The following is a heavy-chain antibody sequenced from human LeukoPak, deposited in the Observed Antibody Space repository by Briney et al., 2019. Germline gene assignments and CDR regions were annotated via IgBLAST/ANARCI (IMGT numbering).Heavy chain of an antibody. CDR2: IHYSGSP. Sequence: PSQTLSLTCTVSGGSISSGSYYWSWIRQPPGKGLEWIGYIHYSGSPNYNPSLKSRLTISIDTSKNQFSLKLNSVTAADTAVYYCVSTKYYYDSSGYPELYFDYWGQGTLVTVSS. D-gene: IGHD3-22*01. J-gene: IGHJ4*02. V-gene: IGHV4-61*01. CDR1: GGSISSGSYY. CDR3: VSTKYYYDSSGYPELYFDY.